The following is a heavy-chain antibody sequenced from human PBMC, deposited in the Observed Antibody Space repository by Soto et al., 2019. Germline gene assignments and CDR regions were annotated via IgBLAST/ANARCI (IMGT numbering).Heavy chain of an antibody. V-gene: IGHV4-34*01. Sequence: QVQLQQWGAGLLKHSETLSLTCAVYGGSFSGYYWSWIRQPPGKGLEWIGEINHSGSTNYNPSLKSRVTISVDTSKNQFSLKLSSVTAADTAVYYCASYPDPYCSSTSCYPSGYDYYMDVWGKGTTVTVSS. CDR2: INHSGST. J-gene: IGHJ6*03. D-gene: IGHD2-2*01. CDR1: GGSFSGYY. CDR3: ASYPDPYCSSTSCYPSGYDYYMDV.